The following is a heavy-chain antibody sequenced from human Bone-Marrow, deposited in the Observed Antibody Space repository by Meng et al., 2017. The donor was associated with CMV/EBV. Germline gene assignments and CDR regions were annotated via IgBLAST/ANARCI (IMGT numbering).Heavy chain of an antibody. CDR3: ASECSGGDCYSGAFVI. CDR2: INPTGEIT. V-gene: IGHV1-46*01. J-gene: IGHJ3*02. D-gene: IGHD2-15*01. CDR1: GYTFTTYK. Sequence: ASVKVSCKASGYTFTTYKIHWVRQAPGQGLEWMGLINPTGEITIYAQRFKGRVSMTRDTSKSTVYMELSSLKDDDTAMYYCASECSGGDCYSGAFVIWGQGQTVNVSS.